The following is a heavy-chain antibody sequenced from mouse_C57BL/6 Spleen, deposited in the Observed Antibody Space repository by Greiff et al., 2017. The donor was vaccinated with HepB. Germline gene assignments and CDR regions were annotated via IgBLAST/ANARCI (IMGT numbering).Heavy chain of an antibody. CDR2: INPGSGGT. J-gene: IGHJ1*03. CDR3: AREGTGTGWYFDV. V-gene: IGHV1-54*01. CDR1: GYAFTNYL. Sequence: QVQLKESGAELVRPGTSVKVSCKASGYAFTNYLIEWVKQRPGQGLEWIGVINPGSGGTNYNEKFKGKATLTADKSSSTAYMQLSSLTSEDSAVYFCAREGTGTGWYFDVWGTGTTVTVSS. D-gene: IGHD4-1*01.